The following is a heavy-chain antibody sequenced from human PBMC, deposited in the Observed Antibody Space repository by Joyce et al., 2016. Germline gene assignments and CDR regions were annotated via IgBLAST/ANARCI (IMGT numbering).Heavy chain of an antibody. J-gene: IGHJ4*02. D-gene: IGHD5-18*01. CDR1: GFTVTSKY. CDR2: LYTAGTT. Sequence: EVQLVESGGGLVQPGGSLRLSCVVSGFTVTSKYISWVHQAPGKGREWVSVLYTAGTTYYADSVKGRFTISRHSSRNTVYLQLNSLRTEDTAVYYCATLRSGYSSSSSMFDYWGQGTLVTVSS. CDR3: ATLRSGYSSSSSMFDY. V-gene: IGHV3-53*04.